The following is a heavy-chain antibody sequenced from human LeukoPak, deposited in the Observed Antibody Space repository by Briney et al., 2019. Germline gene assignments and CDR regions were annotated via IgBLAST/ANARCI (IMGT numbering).Heavy chain of an antibody. CDR3: AKGRGYNYWDGFDI. CDR2: IYGGGGT. V-gene: IGHV3-66*01. Sequence: GGSLRLSCAASGFIVNRNDMSWVRQAPGKGLEWVSAIYGGGGTYYANSVKGRFTVSRDNSKNTLYMQMNSLRAEDTAVYYCAKGRGYNYWDGFDIWGQGTMVTVSS. D-gene: IGHD5-24*01. CDR1: GFIVNRND. J-gene: IGHJ3*02.